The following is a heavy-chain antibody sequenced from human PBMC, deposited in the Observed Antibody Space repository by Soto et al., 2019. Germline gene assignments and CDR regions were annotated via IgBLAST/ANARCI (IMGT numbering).Heavy chain of an antibody. D-gene: IGHD3-10*01. Sequence: GSLRLSCAASGFTFSSYAMSWVRQAPGKGLEWVSAISGSGGSTYYADSVKGRFTISRDNSKNTLYLQMNSLRAEDTAVYYCAKKFHYYGGADSGGDYWGQGTLVTVSS. CDR2: ISGSGGST. CDR3: AKKFHYYGGADSGGDY. CDR1: GFTFSSYA. V-gene: IGHV3-23*01. J-gene: IGHJ4*02.